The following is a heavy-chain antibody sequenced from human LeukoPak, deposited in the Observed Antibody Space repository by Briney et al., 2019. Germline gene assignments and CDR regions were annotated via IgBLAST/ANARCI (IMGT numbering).Heavy chain of an antibody. Sequence: ASVKVSCKASGYTFTGYYMHWVRQAPGQGLDWMGWINPNSGGTNYAQKFQGRVTMTRDTSISTAYMELSRLRSDDTAVYYCARGPSGSFPDDAFDIWGQGTMVTVSS. CDR3: ARGPSGSFPDDAFDI. CDR2: INPNSGGT. V-gene: IGHV1-2*02. D-gene: IGHD1-26*01. J-gene: IGHJ3*02. CDR1: GYTFTGYY.